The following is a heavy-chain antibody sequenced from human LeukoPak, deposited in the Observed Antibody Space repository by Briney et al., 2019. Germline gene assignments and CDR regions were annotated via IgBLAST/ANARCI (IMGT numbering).Heavy chain of an antibody. CDR2: ISGSGGST. D-gene: IGHD6-13*01. V-gene: IGHV3-23*01. CDR3: AREFVAAAGTEWMDV. CDR1: GFTFSTYA. Sequence: PGGSLRLSCAASGFTFSTYAMTWVRQAPGKGLEWVSAISGSGGSTYYADSVKGRFTISRDNAKNSLYLQMNSLRAEDTAVYYCAREFVAAAGTEWMDVWGRGTTVTVSS. J-gene: IGHJ6*02.